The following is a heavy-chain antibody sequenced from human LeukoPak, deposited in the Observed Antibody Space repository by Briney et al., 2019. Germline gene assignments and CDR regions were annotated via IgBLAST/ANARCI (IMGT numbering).Heavy chain of an antibody. D-gene: IGHD1-26*01. CDR3: ARDWDAATGAFDM. CDR2: IIPIFGTA. V-gene: IGHV1-69*13. Sequence: SVKVSCKASGGTFSSYAISWVRQAPGQGLEWMGGIIPIFGTANYAQKFQGRVTITADESTSTAYMELSSLRSEDTAVYFCARDWDAATGAFDMWGQGTMVTVSS. J-gene: IGHJ3*02. CDR1: GGTFSSYA.